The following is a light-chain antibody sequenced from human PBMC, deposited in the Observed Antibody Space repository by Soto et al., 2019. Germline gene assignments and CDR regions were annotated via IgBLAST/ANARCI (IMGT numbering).Light chain of an antibody. CDR2: EVN. Sequence: QSALTQPPSVSGSPGQTITISCTGTRSDVGGYNRVSWYQQPPGTAPKLIICEVNTRPSGVPNRFSGSKSGNTASLTISGLQAEDEADYYCSSYASSITFVFCAGTKLTVL. V-gene: IGLV2-18*02. J-gene: IGLJ2*01. CDR3: SSYASSITFV. CDR1: RSDVGGYNR.